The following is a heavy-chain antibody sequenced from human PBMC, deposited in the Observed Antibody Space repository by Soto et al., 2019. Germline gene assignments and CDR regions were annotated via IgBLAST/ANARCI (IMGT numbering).Heavy chain of an antibody. Sequence: SGPTLVNPTETLTLTCTVSGFSLSNARMGVSWIRQPPGKALEWLAHIFSNDEKSYSTSLKSRLTISKDTSKSQVVLTMTNMDPVDTATYYCARTQPPGYSSGWYGVYYFDYWGQGTLVTVS. CDR3: ARTQPPGYSSGWYGVYYFDY. V-gene: IGHV2-26*01. D-gene: IGHD6-19*01. CDR2: IFSNDEK. CDR1: GFSLSNARMG. J-gene: IGHJ4*02.